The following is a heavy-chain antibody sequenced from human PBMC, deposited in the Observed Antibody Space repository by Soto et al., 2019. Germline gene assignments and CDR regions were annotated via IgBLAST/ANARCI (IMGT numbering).Heavy chain of an antibody. J-gene: IGHJ4*02. CDR2: INPSGART. D-gene: IGHD2-15*01. CDR1: GYTFIRYN. CDR3: VRDECSGGSCYFY. V-gene: IGHV1-46*03. Sequence: QVQLVQSGAEGKKPGASVKVSCKASGYTFIRYNIHWVRQAPGQGLEWTGMINPSGARTSYAQKFQGRVTMTRDTSTSTVYMEVRSLRPDDTAVYYCVRDECSGGSCYFYWGQGTLVTVSS.